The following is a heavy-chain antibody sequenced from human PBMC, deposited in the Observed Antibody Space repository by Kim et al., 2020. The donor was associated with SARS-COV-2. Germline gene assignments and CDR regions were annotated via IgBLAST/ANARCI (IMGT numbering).Heavy chain of an antibody. CDR1: GFTFNTYG. D-gene: IGHD1-26*01. V-gene: IGHV3-30*18. CDR3: AKSFSGSYFRYDY. CDR2: ISYDGSNK. J-gene: IGHJ4*02. Sequence: GGSLRLSCAASGFTFNTYGMHWVRQAPGKGLEWVAVISYDGSNKYYADSVKGRFTISRDNSKNTLYLQMNSLRIEDTDVYYCAKSFSGSYFRYDYWGQGTLVAVSS.